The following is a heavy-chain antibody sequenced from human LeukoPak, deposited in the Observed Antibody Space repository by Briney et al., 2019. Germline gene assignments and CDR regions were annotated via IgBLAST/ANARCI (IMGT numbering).Heavy chain of an antibody. CDR2: ITPTGNTF. D-gene: IGHD3-3*01. CDR3: ARSFSCYEPLCAY. CDR1: GFTFRTYS. V-gene: IGHV3-48*01. J-gene: IGHJ4*02. Sequence: GGSLRLSCEGSGFTFRTYSLTWVRQVPGKGLEWISYITPTGNTFYYADSVKGRFTISRDNAKNSLFLQMNSLRVEDTAVYYCARSFSCYEPLCAYWSQGTQVTVSS.